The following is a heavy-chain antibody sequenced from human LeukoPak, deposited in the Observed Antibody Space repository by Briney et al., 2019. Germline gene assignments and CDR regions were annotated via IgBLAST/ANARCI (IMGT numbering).Heavy chain of an antibody. V-gene: IGHV3-53*01. J-gene: IGHJ4*02. Sequence: GGSLRLSCAVSGFSVSNNYMNWVRQAPGKGLEWVSLIYSRGGTSYADSVKGRFTISRDGSKNTLFLQMNSLRVEDTAVYYCARDPPGIAASGTYYWGQGTLVTVSS. CDR1: GFSVSNNY. D-gene: IGHD6-13*01. CDR2: IYSRGGT. CDR3: ARDPPGIAASGTYY.